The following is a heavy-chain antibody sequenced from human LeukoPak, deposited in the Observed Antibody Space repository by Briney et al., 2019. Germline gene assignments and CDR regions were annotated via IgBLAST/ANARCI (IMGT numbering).Heavy chain of an antibody. J-gene: IGHJ6*03. CDR3: ARDKRLPWSGYYLNYYYYYYMDV. CDR2: ISSSGSTI. Sequence: GGSLRLSCAASGFTFSDYYMSWIRQAPGKGLEWVSYISSSGSTIYYADSVKGRFTISRDNAKNSLYLQMNSLRAEDTAVCYCARDKRLPWSGYYLNYYYYYYMDVWGKGTTVTVSS. CDR1: GFTFSDYY. D-gene: IGHD3-3*01. V-gene: IGHV3-11*04.